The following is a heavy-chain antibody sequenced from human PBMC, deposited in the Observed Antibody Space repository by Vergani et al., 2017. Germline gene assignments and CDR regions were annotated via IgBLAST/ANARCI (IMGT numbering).Heavy chain of an antibody. V-gene: IGHV4-38-2*01. CDR1: GYSISSGYY. Sequence: QVQLQESGPGLVKPSETLSLTCAVSGYSISSGYYWGWIRQPPGKGLEWIGSIYHSGSTYYNPSLKSRVTISVDTSKNQFSLKLSAVTAADTAVYYGARGVVGGENAFDIWGQGTMVTVSS. CDR3: ARGVVGGENAFDI. J-gene: IGHJ3*02. CDR2: IYHSGST. D-gene: IGHD2-21*01.